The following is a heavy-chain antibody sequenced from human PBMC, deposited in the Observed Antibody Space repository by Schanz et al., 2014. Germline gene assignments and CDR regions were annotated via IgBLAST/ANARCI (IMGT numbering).Heavy chain of an antibody. CDR3: AREGFYAEYFRH. V-gene: IGHV1-46*03. CDR2: INPADAIT. Sequence: QGLLVHSGGEVKKPGASVKISCQASGYTFSNYGISWVRQAPGQGFEWMGAINPADAITGYEQKFQGRFTVTRDTSTTTVYMVLTSLTSEDTAVYFCAREGFYAEYFRHWGQGTLVVVSS. J-gene: IGHJ1*01. CDR1: GYTFSNYG.